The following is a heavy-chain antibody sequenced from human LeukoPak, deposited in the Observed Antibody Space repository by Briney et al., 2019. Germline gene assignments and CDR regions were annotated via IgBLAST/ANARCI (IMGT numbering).Heavy chain of an antibody. CDR1: GFTFSSYA. D-gene: IGHD3-10*01. CDR2: ISYDGSNK. V-gene: IGHV3-30-3*01. Sequence: GGSLRLSCAASGFTFSSYAMHWVRQAPGKGLEWVAVISYDGSNKYYADSVKGRFTISRDNSKNTLYLQMNSLRAEDTAVYYCAREGVTMVRGVIEISYFDYWGQGTLVTVSS. J-gene: IGHJ4*02. CDR3: AREGVTMVRGVIEISYFDY.